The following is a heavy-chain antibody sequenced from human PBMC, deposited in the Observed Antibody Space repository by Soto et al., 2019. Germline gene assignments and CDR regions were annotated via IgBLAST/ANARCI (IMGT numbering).Heavy chain of an antibody. V-gene: IGHV4-59*01. D-gene: IGHD5-18*01. CDR3: ARVPLDTSMIYSSAP. CDR2: IYYSGST. CDR1: GCSISSYY. Sequence: ETLSLTCTVSGCSISSYYWSWIRQPPGKGLEWIGYIYYSGSTNYNPSLESRVTISLDTSKNQFSLKLTSVTAADTAVYYCARVPLDTSMIYSSAPWGQGTLVPVS. J-gene: IGHJ5*02.